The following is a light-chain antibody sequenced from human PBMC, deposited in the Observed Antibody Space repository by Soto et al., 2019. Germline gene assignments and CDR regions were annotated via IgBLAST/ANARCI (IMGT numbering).Light chain of an antibody. CDR3: QQYNGDPAT. CDR2: DAS. J-gene: IGKJ1*01. V-gene: IGKV1-5*01. CDR1: QSLSSW. Sequence: DIQMTQSPSTLSASVGDKVTITCRASQSLSSWLAWYQQKPGTAPKLLIYDASNLESGVPSRFSGSGSGTEFTLTISNLQPDDFATYYCQQYNGDPATFGQGTKVEIK.